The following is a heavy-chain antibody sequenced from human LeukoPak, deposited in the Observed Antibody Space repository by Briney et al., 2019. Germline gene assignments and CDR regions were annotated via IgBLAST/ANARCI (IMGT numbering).Heavy chain of an antibody. Sequence: SETLSLTLTVVGGSIMRDYWSSIRQPPGKGLEWIGYIYYSGSTNYNPSLKSRVTISVDTSKNQFSLKLSSVTAADTAVYYSARAVVRAGYFDSWGQGTLVTVSS. D-gene: IGHD4-23*01. J-gene: IGHJ4*02. CDR2: IYYSGST. V-gene: IGHV4-59*01. CDR1: GGSIMRDY. CDR3: ARAVVRAGYFDS.